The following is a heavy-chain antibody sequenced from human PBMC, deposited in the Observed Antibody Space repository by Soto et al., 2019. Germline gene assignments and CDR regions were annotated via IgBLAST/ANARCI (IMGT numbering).Heavy chain of an antibody. Sequence: LSLTCTVSGGSISSGGYYWSWIRQHPGKGLEWIGYIYYSGSTYYNPSLKSRVTISVDTSKNQFSLKLSSVTAADTAVYYCAVVPAAIAYYFDYWGQGTLVTVSS. V-gene: IGHV4-31*03. D-gene: IGHD2-2*01. J-gene: IGHJ4*02. CDR3: AVVPAAIAYYFDY. CDR2: IYYSGST. CDR1: GGSISSGGYY.